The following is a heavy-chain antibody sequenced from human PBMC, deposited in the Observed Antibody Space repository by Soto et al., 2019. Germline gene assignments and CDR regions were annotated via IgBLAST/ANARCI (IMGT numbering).Heavy chain of an antibody. CDR1: GFTFSSYG. CDR2: IWYDGSNE. J-gene: IGHJ1*01. CDR3: AREEYSSGTRYLQH. V-gene: IGHV3-33*01. Sequence: QVQLVESGGGLVQPGRSLRLSCAAAGFTFSSYGMHWVRQAPGKGLEWVALIWYDGSNEYYVDSVKGRFTISRDNSKNTQFLQMNSLRAEDTAMYYCAREEYSSGTRYLQHWGQGTLVTVSS. D-gene: IGHD6-19*01.